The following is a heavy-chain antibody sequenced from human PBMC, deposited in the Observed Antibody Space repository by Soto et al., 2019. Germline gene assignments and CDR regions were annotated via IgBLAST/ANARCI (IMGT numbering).Heavy chain of an antibody. D-gene: IGHD2-2*01. CDR3: AKGGYCSSTSCRDYYYYGMDV. V-gene: IGHV3-23*01. J-gene: IGHJ6*02. CDR2: ISGSGGST. CDR1: GFTFSSYA. Sequence: VGSLRLSCAASGFTFSSYAMSWVRRAPGKGLEWFSAISGSGGSTYYADSVKGRFTISRDNSKNTLYLQMNSLRAEDTAVYYCAKGGYCSSTSCRDYYYYGMDVWGQGTTVTVSS.